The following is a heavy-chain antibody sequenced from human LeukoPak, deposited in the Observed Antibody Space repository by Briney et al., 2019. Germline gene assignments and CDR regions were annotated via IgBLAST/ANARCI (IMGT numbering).Heavy chain of an antibody. J-gene: IGHJ5*02. CDR2: IYYSGST. CDR3: ARVYYDFWSGLNWFDP. Sequence: SETLSLTYTVSGGSISSYYWSWIRQPPGKGLEWIGYIYYSGSTNYNPSLKSRVTISVDTSKNQFSLKLSSVTAADTAVYYCARVYYDFWSGLNWFDPWGQGTLVTVSS. CDR1: GGSISSYY. V-gene: IGHV4-59*01. D-gene: IGHD3-3*01.